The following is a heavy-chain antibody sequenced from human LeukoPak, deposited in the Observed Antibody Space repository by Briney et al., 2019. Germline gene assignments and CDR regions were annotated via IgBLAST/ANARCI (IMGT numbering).Heavy chain of an antibody. CDR1: GYTFITYG. Sequence: ASVKVSCKASGYTFITYGISWVRQDPGLGLEWMGWISPNSGDTNYAQNLQGRVTMTTDTSTSTAYMELRSLRSDDTAVYYCARGGMLSVAGLDYWGQGTLVTVSS. J-gene: IGHJ4*02. D-gene: IGHD3-10*02. CDR3: ARGGMLSVAGLDY. V-gene: IGHV1-18*01. CDR2: ISPNSGDT.